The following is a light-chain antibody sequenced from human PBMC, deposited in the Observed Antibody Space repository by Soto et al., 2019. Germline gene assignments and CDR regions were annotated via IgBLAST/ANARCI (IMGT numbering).Light chain of an antibody. Sequence: EMAVTQSPATLSLSPGERASLCFGASQGVSGYLAWYQQKPGQAPRLLIYDASNRATGIPARFSGSGPGTDFTLTISSLEPEDFAVYYCQQRTNWHITFGQGTRLEI. J-gene: IGKJ5*01. CDR3: QQRTNWHIT. V-gene: IGKV3D-11*01. CDR1: QGVSGY. CDR2: DAS.